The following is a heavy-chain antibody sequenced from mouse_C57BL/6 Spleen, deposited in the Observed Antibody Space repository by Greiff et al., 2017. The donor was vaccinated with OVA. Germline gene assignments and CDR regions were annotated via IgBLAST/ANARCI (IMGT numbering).Heavy chain of an antibody. CDR2: FHPYNDDT. J-gene: IGHJ2*01. D-gene: IGHD3-2*02. CDR1: GYTFTTYP. Sequence: VKLQESGAELVKPGASVKMSCKASGYTFTTYPIEWMKQNHGKSLEWIGNFHPYNDDTKYNEKFKGKATLTVEKSSSTVYLELSRLTSDDSAVYYCARGGAAQAWFDYWGQGTTLTVSS. CDR3: ARGGAAQAWFDY. V-gene: IGHV1-47*01.